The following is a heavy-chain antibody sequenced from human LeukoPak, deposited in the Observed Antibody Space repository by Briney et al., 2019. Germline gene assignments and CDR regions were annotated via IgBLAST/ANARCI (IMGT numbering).Heavy chain of an antibody. CDR2: IRNDGSDK. J-gene: IGHJ4*02. CDR1: GFSSRSYS. Sequence: GGSRRISSAAPGFSSRSYSMHWVRQAPGQGLGWGAFIRNDGSDKYYADSVRGRFTISRDNSKNSLHVQMNSLRVEDTGVYYCAKDLEAGASGYSLDYWGQGTLVSVSS. D-gene: IGHD3-22*01. V-gene: IGHV3-30*02. CDR3: AKDLEAGASGYSLDY.